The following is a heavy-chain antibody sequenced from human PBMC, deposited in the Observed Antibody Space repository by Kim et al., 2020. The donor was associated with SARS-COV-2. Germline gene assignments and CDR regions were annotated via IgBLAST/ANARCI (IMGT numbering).Heavy chain of an antibody. V-gene: IGHV1-2*02. D-gene: IGHD5-12*01. CDR3: AIAGIVATITPFDY. Sequence: AQKFQGRVTMTRDTSISTAYMELSRLRSDDTAVYYCAIAGIVATITPFDYWGQGTLVTVSS. J-gene: IGHJ4*02.